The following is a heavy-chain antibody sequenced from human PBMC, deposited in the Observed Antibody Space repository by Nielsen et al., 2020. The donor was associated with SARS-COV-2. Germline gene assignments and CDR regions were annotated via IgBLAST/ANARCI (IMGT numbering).Heavy chain of an antibody. V-gene: IGHV4-39*01. CDR2: IYYSGST. CDR3: ASTGTTHYYYYGMDV. CDR1: GGSISSSSYY. Sequence: SETLSLTCTVSGGSISSSSYYWGWIRQPPGKGLEWIGSIYYSGSTYYNPSLKSRVTISVDTFKNQFSLKLSSVAAADTAVYYCASTGTTHYYYYGMDVWGQGTTVTVSS. D-gene: IGHD1-7*01. J-gene: IGHJ6*02.